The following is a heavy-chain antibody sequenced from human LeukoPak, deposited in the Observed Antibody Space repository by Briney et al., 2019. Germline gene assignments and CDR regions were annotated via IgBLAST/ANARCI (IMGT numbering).Heavy chain of an antibody. V-gene: IGHV3-23*01. J-gene: IGHJ1*01. CDR2: ISRSGGST. CDR1: GFTFSSYA. Sequence: GGSLRLSCAASGFTFSSYAMSWVRQAPGKGLEWVSDISRSGGSTYYADSVKGRFTISRDNSKNTLYLQMNSLRAEDTAVYYCAKDRRAAAVAEYFQHWGQGTLVTVSS. D-gene: IGHD6-13*01. CDR3: AKDRRAAAVAEYFQH.